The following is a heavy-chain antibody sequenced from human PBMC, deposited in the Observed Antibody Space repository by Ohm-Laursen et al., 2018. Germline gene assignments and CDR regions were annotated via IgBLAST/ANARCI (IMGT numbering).Heavy chain of an antibody. D-gene: IGHD3-10*01. Sequence: SVKVSCKASGGTFSSYAISWVRQAPGQGLEWMGWINAYGNTDYAQKFQGRVAMTTDTSTSTAYMELRSLRSDDTAVYYCARDRSSNDYWGQGTLVTVSS. J-gene: IGHJ4*02. CDR1: GGTFSSYA. CDR2: INAYGNT. CDR3: ARDRSSNDY. V-gene: IGHV1-18*01.